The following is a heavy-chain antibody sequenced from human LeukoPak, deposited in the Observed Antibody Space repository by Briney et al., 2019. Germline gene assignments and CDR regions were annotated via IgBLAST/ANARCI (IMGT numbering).Heavy chain of an antibody. CDR1: GYTFTSYY. V-gene: IGHV1-2*06. CDR2: INPNSGGT. CDR3: ARDGYCGGDCYATDFDY. D-gene: IGHD2-21*02. J-gene: IGHJ4*02. Sequence: ASVKVSCKASGYTFTSYYMHWVRQAPGQGLEWMGRINPNSGGTNYAQKFQGRVTMTRDTSISTAYMELSRLRSDDTAVYYCARDGYCGGDCYATDFDYWGQGTLVTVSS.